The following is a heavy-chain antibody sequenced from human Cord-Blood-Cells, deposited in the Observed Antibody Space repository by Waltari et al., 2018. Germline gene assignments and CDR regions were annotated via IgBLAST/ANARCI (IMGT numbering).Heavy chain of an antibody. J-gene: IGHJ4*02. CDR3: ARDRGLGYDFWSGYDY. V-gene: IGHV1-2*02. Sequence: QVQLVQAGAEVKKPGPSVRVSFKASGYTLTGYTMHCVRQAPGQGLEWMGWINPNSGGTNYAQKLQGRVTMTRDTSISTAYMELSRLRSDDTAVYYCARDRGLGYDFWSGYDYWGQGTLVTVSS. CDR2: INPNSGGT. CDR1: GYTLTGYT. D-gene: IGHD3-3*01.